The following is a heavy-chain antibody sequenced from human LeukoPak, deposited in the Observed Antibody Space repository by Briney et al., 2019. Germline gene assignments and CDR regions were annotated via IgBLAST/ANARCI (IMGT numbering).Heavy chain of an antibody. D-gene: IGHD5-24*01. V-gene: IGHV3-23*01. CDR2: ISWPAFTT. Sequence: GGSLRLSCAASGFTFGNYAMSWVRRAPGEGLDWVSDISWPAFTTYYADSVKGRFTVSRDNSKETLYLQMNSLTAEDTAVYYCAKVGVEPAKISPFDIWGQGTMVTVSS. CDR3: AKVGVEPAKISPFDI. CDR1: GFTFGNYA. J-gene: IGHJ3*02.